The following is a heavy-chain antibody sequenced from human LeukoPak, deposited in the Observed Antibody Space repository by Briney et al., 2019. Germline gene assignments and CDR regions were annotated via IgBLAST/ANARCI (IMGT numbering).Heavy chain of an antibody. CDR1: GGSFSGYY. D-gene: IGHD3-22*01. CDR3: VTYYFDSSGPKKNY. J-gene: IGHJ4*02. Sequence: SETLSLTCAVYGGSFSGYYWSWIRQPPGKGLEWIGEINHSGSTNYNPSLKSRVTISVDTSKKQFSLKLSSVTAADTAVYYCVTYYFDSSGPKKNYWGQGALVTVSS. V-gene: IGHV4-34*01. CDR2: INHSGST.